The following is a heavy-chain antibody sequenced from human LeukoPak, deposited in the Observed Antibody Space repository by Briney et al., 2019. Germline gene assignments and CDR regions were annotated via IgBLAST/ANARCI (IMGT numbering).Heavy chain of an antibody. J-gene: IGHJ4*02. CDR1: GGSISSYY. CDR2: IYYSGST. Sequence: SETLSLTCTVSGGSISSYYWSWIRQPPGKGLEWIGYIYYSGSTNYSPSLKSRVTISVDTSKNQFSLKLSSVTAADTAAYYCARSKLEPTTVDYWGQGTLVTVSS. CDR3: ARSKLEPTTVDY. D-gene: IGHD1-1*01. V-gene: IGHV4-59*01.